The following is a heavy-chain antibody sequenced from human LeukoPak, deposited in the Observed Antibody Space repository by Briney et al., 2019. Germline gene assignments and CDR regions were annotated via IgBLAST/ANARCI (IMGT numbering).Heavy chain of an antibody. Sequence: PGGSLRLSCAASGFTFRSYWMSWVRQTPVKGLEWVANIKQDGSEQYYVDSVKGRFTISRDNAKDSLYLQMNSLRVEDTAVYYCARGRGVDYWGQGTLVTVSS. D-gene: IGHD3-10*01. V-gene: IGHV3-7*03. CDR3: ARGRGVDY. J-gene: IGHJ4*02. CDR1: GFTFRSYW. CDR2: IKQDGSEQ.